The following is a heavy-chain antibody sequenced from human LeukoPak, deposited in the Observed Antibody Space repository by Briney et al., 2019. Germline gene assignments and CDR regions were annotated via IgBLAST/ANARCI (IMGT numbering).Heavy chain of an antibody. CDR2: IYHSGST. D-gene: IGHD3-10*01. Sequence: SETLSLTCTVSGGSISSSSYYWGWIRQPPGKGLEWIGSIYHSGSTYYNPSLKSRVTISVDTSKNQFSLKLTSVTAADTAVYYCARQGSTSGTNWFDPWGQGTLVTVSS. V-gene: IGHV4-39*01. CDR1: GGSISSSSYY. CDR3: ARQGSTSGTNWFDP. J-gene: IGHJ5*02.